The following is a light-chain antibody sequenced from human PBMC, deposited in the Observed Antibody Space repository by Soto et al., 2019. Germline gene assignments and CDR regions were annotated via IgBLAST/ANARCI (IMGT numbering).Light chain of an antibody. J-gene: IGLJ3*02. CDR3: SSYTSATTWV. CDR1: STDVGAYNY. Sequence: QSVLTQPPSASGSPGQSVTISCTGTSTDVGAYNYVSWYQQHPGKAPKVIISEVSNRPSGVSTRFSGSKSGNTASLTISGLQTEDEADYYCSSYTSATTWVFGGGTKVTVL. CDR2: EVS. V-gene: IGLV2-14*01.